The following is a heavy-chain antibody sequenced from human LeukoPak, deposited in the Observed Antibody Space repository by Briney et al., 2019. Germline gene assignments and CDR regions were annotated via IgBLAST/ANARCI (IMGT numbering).Heavy chain of an antibody. CDR3: ARFRGQYFDWSTFDY. Sequence: GASVKVSCKASGYTFTGYYMHWVRQAPGQGLEWMGWINPNSGGTNYAQKFQGRVTMTRDTSISTAYMELSRLRSDDTAVYYCARFRGQYFDWSTFDYWGQGTLVTVSS. CDR1: GYTFTGYY. J-gene: IGHJ4*02. CDR2: INPNSGGT. V-gene: IGHV1-2*02. D-gene: IGHD3-9*01.